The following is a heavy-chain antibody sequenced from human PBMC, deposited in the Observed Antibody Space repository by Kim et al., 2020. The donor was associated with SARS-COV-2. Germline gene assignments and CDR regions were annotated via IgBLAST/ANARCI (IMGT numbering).Heavy chain of an antibody. CDR3: AGNSGSYYYYYSGMDV. J-gene: IGHJ6*02. CDR2: IYYSGST. Sequence: SETLSLTCTVSGGSISSYYWSWIRQPPGKGLEWIGYIYYSGSTNYNPSLKSRVTISVDTSKNQFSLKLSSVTAADTAVYYCAGNSGSYYYYYSGMDVWGQGTTVTVSS. D-gene: IGHD3-10*01. CDR1: GGSISSYY. V-gene: IGHV4-59*01.